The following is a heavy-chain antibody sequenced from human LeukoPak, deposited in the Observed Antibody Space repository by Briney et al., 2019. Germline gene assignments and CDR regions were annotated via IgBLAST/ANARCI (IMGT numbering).Heavy chain of an antibody. CDR2: IFHRGIP. CDR1: DTSISNNW. CDR3: ARVMGASWFFYLDV. D-gene: IGHD3-16*02. Sequence: SETLSLTCDVSDTSISNNWWSWVRQSPGKGLEWIGEIFHRGIPNYNPSLKSRVTMSIDTSKNQLSLNVNSVTAADTAVYYCARVMGASWFFYLDVWGKGTTVTVSS. J-gene: IGHJ6*04. V-gene: IGHV4/OR15-8*01.